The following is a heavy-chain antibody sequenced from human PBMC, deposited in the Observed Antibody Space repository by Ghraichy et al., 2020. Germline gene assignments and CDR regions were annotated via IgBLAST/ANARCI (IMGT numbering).Heavy chain of an antibody. CDR1: GFPFSSYW. CDR3: AREYSSSRYFDY. D-gene: IGHD6-6*01. CDR2: INSDESST. J-gene: IGHJ4*02. V-gene: IGHV3-74*01. Sequence: GGSLRLSCAASGFPFSSYWMHWVRQGPGKGLVLVSLINSDESSTTYADSVKGRFTISRDNAKNTLYLQMNSLRVEDTAVYYCAREYSSSRYFDYWGQGILVTVSS.